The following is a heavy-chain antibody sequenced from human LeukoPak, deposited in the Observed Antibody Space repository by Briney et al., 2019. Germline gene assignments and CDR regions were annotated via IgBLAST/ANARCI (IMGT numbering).Heavy chain of an antibody. V-gene: IGHV3-53*01. CDR1: GFTFSSNH. CDR2: IYSGGST. J-gene: IGHJ4*02. CDR3: ASHSSSWYGFDY. Sequence: GGSLRLSCAASGFTFSSNHMSWVRQGPGKGLEWVSVIYSGGSTYYADSVKGRFTISRDNSKSTLYLQMNSLRAEDTAVYYCASHSSSWYGFDYWGQGTLVTVSS. D-gene: IGHD6-13*01.